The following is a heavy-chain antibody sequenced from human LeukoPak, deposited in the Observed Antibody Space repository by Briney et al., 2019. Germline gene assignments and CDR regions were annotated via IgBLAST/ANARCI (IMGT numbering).Heavy chain of an antibody. CDR1: GGSISSGYY. D-gene: IGHD3-10*01. CDR2: IYHSGST. V-gene: IGHV4-38-2*02. Sequence: PSETLSLTCTVSGGSISSGYYWGWIRQPPGKGLEWIGSIYHSGSTYYNPSLKSRVTISVDTSKNQFSLKLSSVTAADTAVYYCAKIKMVRGAPFPDYWGQGTLVTVSS. J-gene: IGHJ4*02. CDR3: AKIKMVRGAPFPDY.